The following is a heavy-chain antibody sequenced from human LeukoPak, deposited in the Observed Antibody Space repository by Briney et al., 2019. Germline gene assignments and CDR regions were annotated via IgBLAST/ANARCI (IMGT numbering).Heavy chain of an antibody. Sequence: GASVKVSCKASGYTFTSYDINWVRQATGQGLEWMGWMNPNSGNTGYAQKFQGRVTITRNTSISTAYMELSSVRSEDTAVYYCARGLHCSSTSCYTPDYWGQGTLVTVSS. V-gene: IGHV1-8*03. CDR1: GYTFTSYD. CDR3: ARGLHCSSTSCYTPDY. J-gene: IGHJ4*02. CDR2: MNPNSGNT. D-gene: IGHD2-2*02.